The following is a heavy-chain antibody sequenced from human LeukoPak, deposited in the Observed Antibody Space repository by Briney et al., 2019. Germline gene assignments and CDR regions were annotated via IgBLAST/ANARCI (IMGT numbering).Heavy chain of an antibody. V-gene: IGHV3-33*01. CDR1: GFTFSSYG. CDR2: IWYDGSNK. D-gene: IGHD1-26*01. CDR3: ARDNPPPFESGSYFDY. Sequence: GGSLRLSCAASGFTFSSYGMHWVRQAPGKGLEWVAVIWYDGSNKYYADSVKGRFTISRDNSKNTLYLQMNSLRAEDTAVYYCARDNPPPFESGSYFDYWGQGTLVTVSS. J-gene: IGHJ4*02.